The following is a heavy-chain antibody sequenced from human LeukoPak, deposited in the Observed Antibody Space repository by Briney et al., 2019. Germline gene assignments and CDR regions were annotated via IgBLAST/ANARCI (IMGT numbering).Heavy chain of an antibody. J-gene: IGHJ4*02. V-gene: IGHV3-21*01. CDR1: GFTFSSYS. D-gene: IGHD6-19*01. Sequence: GGSLRLSCAASGFTFSSYSMNWVRQASGKGLEWVSSISSSSSYIYYADSVKGRFTISRDNAKSSLYLQMNSLRAEDTAVYYCARGSRAIAVAVDYWGQGTLVTVSS. CDR2: ISSSSSYI. CDR3: ARGSRAIAVAVDY.